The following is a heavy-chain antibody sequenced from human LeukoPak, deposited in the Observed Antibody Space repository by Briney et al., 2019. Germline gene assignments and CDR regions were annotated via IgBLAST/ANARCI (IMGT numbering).Heavy chain of an antibody. J-gene: IGHJ4*02. Sequence: GGSLRLSCAASGFTFSSYSMNWVRQAPGKGLEWVSYISSSSSTIYYADSVKGRFTISRDNAKNSLYLQMNSLRAEDTAVYYCARVIAARGSDYWGQETLVTVSS. D-gene: IGHD6-6*01. V-gene: IGHV3-48*04. CDR3: ARVIAARGSDY. CDR2: ISSSSSTI. CDR1: GFTFSSYS.